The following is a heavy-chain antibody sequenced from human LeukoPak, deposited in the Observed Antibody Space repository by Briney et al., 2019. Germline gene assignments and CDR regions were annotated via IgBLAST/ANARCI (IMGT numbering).Heavy chain of an antibody. CDR3: ARGDIVATNTLNWFDP. Sequence: SVKVSCKASGGTFSGYAISWVRQAPGQGLEWMGGIIPIFGTANYAQKFQGRVTITADESTSTAYMELSSLRSEDTAVYYCARGDIVATNTLNWFDPWGQGTLVTVSS. D-gene: IGHD5-12*01. J-gene: IGHJ5*02. CDR2: IIPIFGTA. CDR1: GGTFSGYA. V-gene: IGHV1-69*13.